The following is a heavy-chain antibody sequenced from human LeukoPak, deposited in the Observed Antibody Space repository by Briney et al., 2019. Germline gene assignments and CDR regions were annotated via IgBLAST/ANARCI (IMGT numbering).Heavy chain of an antibody. CDR3: AGGVAAAGDLDY. CDR1: GFTFSGSA. CDR2: IRSKANSYAT. V-gene: IGHV3-73*01. Sequence: GGSLRLSCEASGFTFSGSAMHWVRQASGKGLEWVGRIRSKANSYATAYAASVKGRFTISRDDSKNTAYLQMNSLKTEDTAVYYCAGGVAAAGDLDYWGQGTLVTVSS. J-gene: IGHJ4*02. D-gene: IGHD6-13*01.